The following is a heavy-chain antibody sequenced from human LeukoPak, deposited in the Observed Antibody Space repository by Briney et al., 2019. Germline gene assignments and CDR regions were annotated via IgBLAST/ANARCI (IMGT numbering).Heavy chain of an antibody. CDR3: VRGEDYASGTFYYFFDS. V-gene: IGHV4-34*01. D-gene: IGHD3-10*01. CDR2: INHSGSA. Sequence: PSETLSLTCAVYGGSFSGYYWSWIRQPPGKGLEWIGEINHSGSANYNPSLKSRVTISVDTSKNQFSLNLNYVTAADTAVYYCVRGEDYASGTFYYFFDSWGQGTPVTLSS. CDR1: GGSFSGYY. J-gene: IGHJ4*02.